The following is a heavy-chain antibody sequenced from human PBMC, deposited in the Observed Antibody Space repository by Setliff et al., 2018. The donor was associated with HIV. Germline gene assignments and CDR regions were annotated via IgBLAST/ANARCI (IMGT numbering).Heavy chain of an antibody. D-gene: IGHD6-19*01. CDR2: IYSGGTT. J-gene: IGHJ6*03. V-gene: IGHV4-39*07. CDR1: GGSISTGGYY. Sequence: PSETLSLTCTVSGGSISTGGYYWGWIRQPPGKGLEWIGNIYSGGTTYYNSSLRSRVTISVDTSKNQFSLKLSSVTDADTAVYYCAKGVAGLQYYYYYMDVWGKGTTVTVSS. CDR3: AKGVAGLQYYYYYMDV.